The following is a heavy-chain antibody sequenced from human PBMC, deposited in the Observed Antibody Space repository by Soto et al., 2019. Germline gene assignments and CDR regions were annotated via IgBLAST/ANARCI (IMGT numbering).Heavy chain of an antibody. CDR1: GFIFSNYV. J-gene: IGHJ4*02. V-gene: IGHV3-21*01. D-gene: IGHD2-21*01. Sequence: GGSLRLSCAASGFIFSNYVMSWVRQAPGKGLEWVSVISTSGVRTSYTDSVKGRFTISRDNAKNSLYLQMNSLRAEDTAVYYCARDPLYGGVDYWGQGTLVTVS. CDR3: ARDPLYGGVDY. CDR2: ISTSGVRT.